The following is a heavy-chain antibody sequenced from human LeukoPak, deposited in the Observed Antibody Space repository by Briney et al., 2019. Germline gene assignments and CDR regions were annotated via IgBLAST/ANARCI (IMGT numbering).Heavy chain of an antibody. CDR3: ARDCSSTSCYNVY. D-gene: IGHD2-2*02. V-gene: IGHV1-18*01. CDR1: GYTFTNQG. J-gene: IGHJ4*02. Sequence: GASVKVSCKASGYTFTNQGFSWVRQAPGQGLEWMGWISTYNGDTNYAQNLQGRVTMTTDTSTSTAYMEMRSLRSDDTAVYYCARDCSSTSCYNVYWGQGTLVTVSS. CDR2: ISTYNGDT.